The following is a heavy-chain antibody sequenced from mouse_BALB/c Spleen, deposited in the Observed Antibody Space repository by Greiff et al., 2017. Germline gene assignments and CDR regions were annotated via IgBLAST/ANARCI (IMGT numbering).Heavy chain of an antibody. CDR3: TRLGYYAMDY. CDR2: IYPGSGST. CDR1: GYTFTSYW. Sequence: LQQPGSELVRPGASVKLSCKASGYTFTSYWMHWVKQRPGQGLEWIGNIYPGSGSTNYDEKFKSKATLTVDTSSSTAYVQLSSLTSEDSAVYYCTRLGYYAMDYWGQGTSVTVSS. V-gene: IGHV1S22*01. J-gene: IGHJ4*01.